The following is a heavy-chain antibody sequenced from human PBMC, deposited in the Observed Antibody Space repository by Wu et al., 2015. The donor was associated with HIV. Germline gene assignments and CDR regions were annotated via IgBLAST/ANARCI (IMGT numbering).Heavy chain of an antibody. CDR2: INHSGST. CDR3: ARDSTSVAFDI. CDR1: GGSFSGYY. D-gene: IGHD2-2*01. V-gene: IGHV4-34*01. Sequence: QVQLQQWGAGLLKPSETLSLTCAVYGGSFSGYYWSWIRQPPGKGLEWIGEINHSGSTNYNPSLKSRVTISVDTSKNQFSLKLSSVTAADTAVYYCARDSTSVAFDIWGQGTMVTVSS. J-gene: IGHJ3*02.